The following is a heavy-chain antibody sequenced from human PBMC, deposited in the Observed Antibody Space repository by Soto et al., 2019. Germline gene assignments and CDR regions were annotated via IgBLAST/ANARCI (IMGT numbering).Heavy chain of an antibody. D-gene: IGHD2-21*02. CDR3: ARGGHVVVVTAALDY. CDR1: GDTFTDYY. J-gene: IGHJ4*02. V-gene: IGHV1-46*01. Sequence: QVQLVQSGAEVKKPGASVKVSCKASGDTFTDYYIHWVRQAPGQGLEWMGTVNPSGGHTTYAQHFLGRMTRTSDTSTSTLYMELTRLTSEDTAVYYCARGGHVVVVTAALDYWGQGTLVTVSS. CDR2: VNPSGGHT.